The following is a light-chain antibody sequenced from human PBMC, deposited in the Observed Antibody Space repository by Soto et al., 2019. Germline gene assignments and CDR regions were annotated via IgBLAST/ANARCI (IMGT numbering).Light chain of an antibody. J-gene: IGKJ2*01. CDR2: GAS. CDR3: QQYGTSPLT. Sequence: EIVLTQSPGALSLSPGERATLSCRASQRVSSTYLAWYQQKPGQAPRLLMYGASSRATGIPDRFSGSGAGTDFTLTISRLEPVDFAVYYCQQYGTSPLTFGQGTKLEIK. CDR1: QRVSSTY. V-gene: IGKV3-20*01.